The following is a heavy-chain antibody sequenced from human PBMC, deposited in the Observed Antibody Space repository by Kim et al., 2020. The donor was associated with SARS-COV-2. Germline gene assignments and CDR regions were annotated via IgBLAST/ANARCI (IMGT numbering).Heavy chain of an antibody. J-gene: IGHJ4*02. CDR1: GFTFSSYA. CDR3: ARPISRSYYPYLDY. D-gene: IGHD1-26*01. Sequence: GSLRLSCAASGFTFSSYAMHWVRQAPGKGLEWVAVISYDGSNKYYADSVKGRFTISRDNSKNTLYLQMNSLRAEDTAVYYCARPISRSYYPYLDYWGQG. V-gene: IGHV3-30-3*01. CDR2: ISYDGSNK.